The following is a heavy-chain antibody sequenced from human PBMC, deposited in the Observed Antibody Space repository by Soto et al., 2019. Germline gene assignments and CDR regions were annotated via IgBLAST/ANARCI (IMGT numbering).Heavy chain of an antibody. CDR3: ASTEDGEPHRIDY. V-gene: IGHV4-31*03. CDR2: IYYSGST. CDR1: GGSISSGGYY. Sequence: SETLSLTCTVSGGSISSGGYYWSWIRQHPGKGLEWIGYIYYSGSTYYNPSLKSRVTISVDTSKNQFSLKLSSVTAADTAVYYCASTEDGEPHRIDYWGQGTLVTVSS. J-gene: IGHJ4*02. D-gene: IGHD4-17*01.